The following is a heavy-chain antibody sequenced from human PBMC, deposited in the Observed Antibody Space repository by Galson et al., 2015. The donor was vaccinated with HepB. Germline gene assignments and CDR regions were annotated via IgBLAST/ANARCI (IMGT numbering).Heavy chain of an antibody. J-gene: IGHJ5*02. CDR2: IDPLDSYV. D-gene: IGHD2-15*01. CDR3: VRLGGYCSGGRCYSAYWFDP. CDR1: GYNFSNYW. V-gene: IGHV5-10-1*01. Sequence: QSGAEVKKPGESLRISCKGSGYNFSNYWISWVRQMPGKGLEWMGKIDPLDSYVKYSPSFQGHVTLSVDKFINTAYLQWSSLKASDTAIYYCVRLGGYCSGGRCYSAYWFDPWGQGTLVTVSS.